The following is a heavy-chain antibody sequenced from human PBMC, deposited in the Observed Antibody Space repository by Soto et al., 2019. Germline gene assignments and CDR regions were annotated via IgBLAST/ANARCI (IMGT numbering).Heavy chain of an antibody. V-gene: IGHV3-23*01. CDR3: AKRRGAGGHFDY. Sequence: GALRLSCAASVFTFSSYAVGWVRQVPGKGLEWVAVVSIVGSTHYADSVRGRFTISRDNSKNTLSLQMNSLTAEDTAVYFCAKRRGAGGHFDYWGQGALVTVSS. CDR1: VFTFSSYA. CDR2: VSIVGST. J-gene: IGHJ4*02. D-gene: IGHD2-15*01.